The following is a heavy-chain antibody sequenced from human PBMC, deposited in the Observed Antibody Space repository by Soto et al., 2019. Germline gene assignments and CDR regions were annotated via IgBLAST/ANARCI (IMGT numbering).Heavy chain of an antibody. CDR1: GGSFSGYY. J-gene: IGHJ4*02. Sequence: SETLSLTCAVYGGSFSGYYWSWIRQPPGKGLEWIGEINHSGSTNYNPSLKSRITISVDTSKNQFSRKQSFVTAADTAVYYCGRDYDILTGYPPPNGGRYFDYWGQGTLVTVSS. D-gene: IGHD3-9*01. CDR3: GRDYDILTGYPPPNGGRYFDY. CDR2: INHSGST. V-gene: IGHV4-34*01.